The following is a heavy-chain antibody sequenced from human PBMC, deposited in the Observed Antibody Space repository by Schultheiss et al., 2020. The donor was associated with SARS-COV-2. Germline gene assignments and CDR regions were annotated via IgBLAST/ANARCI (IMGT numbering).Heavy chain of an antibody. V-gene: IGHV3-30*03. D-gene: IGHD4-17*01. Sequence: GGSLRLSCAASGFTFSSYSMNWVRQAPGKGLEWVAVISYDGSNKYYADSVKGRFTISRDNSKNTLYLQMNSLKTEDTAVYYCTTDLGYGDYEYYYGMDVWGQGTTVAVAS. CDR1: GFTFSSYS. CDR2: ISYDGSNK. CDR3: TTDLGYGDYEYYYGMDV. J-gene: IGHJ6*02.